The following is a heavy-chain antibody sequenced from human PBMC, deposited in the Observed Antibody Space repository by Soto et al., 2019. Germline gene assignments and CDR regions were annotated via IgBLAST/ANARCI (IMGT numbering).Heavy chain of an antibody. J-gene: IGHJ6*02. Sequence: ESLTIPCTCAGDSFTRYWIGWVRQMPGKGLEWMGIIYPGDSDTRYSPSFQGQVTISADKSISTAYLQWSSLKASDTAMYYCGRVTQQGYGMDGWGQGTTVLVSS. V-gene: IGHV5-51*01. CDR3: GRVTQQGYGMDG. CDR1: GDSFTRYW. CDR2: IYPGDSDT. D-gene: IGHD6-13*01.